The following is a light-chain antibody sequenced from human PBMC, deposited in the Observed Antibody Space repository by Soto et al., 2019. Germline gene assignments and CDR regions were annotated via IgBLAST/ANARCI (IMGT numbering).Light chain of an antibody. V-gene: IGKV1-5*03. Sequence: DIQMTQSPSTLSASVGDRATITCRASQSISSWLAWYQQKPGKDPKLLIYKASSLESGVLSRFSGSGSGTEFSLTISSLQPDDVATYYCQQYNSYSPYTFGQGTKLEIK. CDR3: QQYNSYSPYT. J-gene: IGKJ2*01. CDR1: QSISSW. CDR2: KAS.